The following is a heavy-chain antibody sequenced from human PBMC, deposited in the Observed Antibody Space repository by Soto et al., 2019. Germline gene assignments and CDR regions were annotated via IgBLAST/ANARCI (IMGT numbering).Heavy chain of an antibody. CDR3: ARGATSPSY. V-gene: IGHV3-23*01. J-gene: IGHJ4*02. CDR2: ISSSGGSA. CDR1: GFTFSSYG. Sequence: EVQLLESGGGLVQPGGSLRLSCAASGFTFSSYGMSWVRQAPGKGLEWVPAISSSGGSAYYADSVKGRFTISRDNSKNTLYLQMNSLRAEDTAVYYCARGATSPSYWGQGTLVTVSS.